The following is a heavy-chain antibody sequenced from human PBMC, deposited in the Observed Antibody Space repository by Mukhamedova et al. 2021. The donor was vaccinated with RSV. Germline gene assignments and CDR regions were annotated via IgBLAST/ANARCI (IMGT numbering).Heavy chain of an antibody. CDR3: ARVPQDQWLPPLHYYYMDV. V-gene: IGHV3-21*01. CDR2: ISSSSSYI. J-gene: IGHJ6*03. D-gene: IGHD3-22*01. Sequence: SISSSSSYIYYADSVKGRFTISRDNAKNSLYLQMNSLRAEDTAVYYCARVPQDQWLPPLHYYYMDVWGQGTTVTVSS.